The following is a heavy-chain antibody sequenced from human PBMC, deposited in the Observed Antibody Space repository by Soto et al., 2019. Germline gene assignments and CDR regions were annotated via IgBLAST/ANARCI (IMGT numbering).Heavy chain of an antibody. CDR3: ASRVSGYSGYDTYYFDY. V-gene: IGHV4-34*01. CDR1: GGSFSGYY. J-gene: IGHJ4*02. Sequence: SLTSAVYGGSFSGYYWSWIRQPPGKGLEWIGEINHSGSTNYNPSLKSRVTISVDTSKNQFSLKLSSVTAADTAVYYCASRVSGYSGYDTYYFDYWGQGTLVTVSS. CDR2: INHSGST. D-gene: IGHD5-12*01.